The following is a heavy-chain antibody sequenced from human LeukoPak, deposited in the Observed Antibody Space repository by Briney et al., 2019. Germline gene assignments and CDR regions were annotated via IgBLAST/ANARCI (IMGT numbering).Heavy chain of an antibody. D-gene: IGHD4-11*01. J-gene: IGHJ4*02. V-gene: IGHV3-23*01. CDR1: GFIFSNYA. CDR2: ISGSGGTT. CDR3: AKDQAKYSDNSFDF. Sequence: GGSLRLSCAASGFIFSNYAMSWVRQAPGKGLDWVSGISGSGGTTFYADSVKGRFTISRDNSKNTLSLQMNSLRAEDTAVYYCAKDQAKYSDNSFDFWGQGTLVTVSS.